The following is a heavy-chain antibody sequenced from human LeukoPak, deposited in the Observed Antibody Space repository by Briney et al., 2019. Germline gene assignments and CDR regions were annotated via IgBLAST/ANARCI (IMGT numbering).Heavy chain of an antibody. V-gene: IGHV3-66*01. Sequence: TGGSLRLSCAASGFTVSSNYMSWVRQAPGKGLEWVSVIYSGGSTYYADSVKGRFTISRDNSKNTLYLQMNSLRAEDTAVYYCARLFLYCSSTSCSNFDYWGQGTLVTVSS. J-gene: IGHJ4*02. D-gene: IGHD2-2*01. CDR1: GFTVSSNY. CDR3: ARLFLYCSSTSCSNFDY. CDR2: IYSGGST.